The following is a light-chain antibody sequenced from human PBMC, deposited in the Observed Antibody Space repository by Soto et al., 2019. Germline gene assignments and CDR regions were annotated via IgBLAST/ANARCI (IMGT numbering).Light chain of an antibody. CDR3: MQGIYWPPYT. CDR2: KVS. J-gene: IGKJ2*01. CDR1: QSLVYSDGITY. Sequence: DVVLTQSPLSLPVIVGQPASISCRSSQSLVYSDGITYLSWFHQRPGQSPRRLIYKVSNRDSGXPXRXXGSGSVTYFTLKISRVEAEDVGVYYCMQGIYWPPYTFGQGTKLDIK. V-gene: IGKV2-30*01.